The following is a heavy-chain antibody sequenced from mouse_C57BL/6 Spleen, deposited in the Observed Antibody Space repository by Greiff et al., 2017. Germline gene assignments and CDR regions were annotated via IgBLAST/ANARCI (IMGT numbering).Heavy chain of an antibody. J-gene: IGHJ1*03. CDR3: ARLPITTVVGV. D-gene: IGHD1-1*01. V-gene: IGHV1-61*01. Sequence: VQLQQPGAELVRPGSSVKLSCKASGYTFTSYWMDWVKQRPGQGLEWIGNIYPSDSETHYNQKFKDKATLTVDKSSSTAYMQLSSLTSEDSAVYYCARLPITTVVGVWGTGTTVTVSS. CDR1: GYTFTSYW. CDR2: IYPSDSET.